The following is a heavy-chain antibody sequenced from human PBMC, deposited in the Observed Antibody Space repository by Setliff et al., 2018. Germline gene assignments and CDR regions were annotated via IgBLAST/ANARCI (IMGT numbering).Heavy chain of an antibody. V-gene: IGHV4-4*07. Sequence: SETLSLTCTVSGDSISTYYWSWIRRPAGKGLEWIGRVFVDGSTNYNPSLKSRVTIAVDTSNNQFSLKLTSVTAADTAVYYCARGRNVAARLLDSWGQGARVTVSS. D-gene: IGHD6-6*01. J-gene: IGHJ4*02. CDR2: VFVDGST. CDR3: ARGRNVAARLLDS. CDR1: GDSISTYY.